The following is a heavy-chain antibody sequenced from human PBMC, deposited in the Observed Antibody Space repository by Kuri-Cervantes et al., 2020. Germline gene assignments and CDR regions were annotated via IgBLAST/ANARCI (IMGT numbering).Heavy chain of an antibody. CDR1: GFTFSDHY. CDR3: VRTANGSYPDY. D-gene: IGHD1-26*01. Sequence: GGSLRLSCAASGFTFSDHYMDWVRQAPGKGLEWVGRIRKKVNSYTTEYAASVRGRFTISRDDSKNSLYLQMDSLRTEDTAVYYCVRTANGSYPDYWGQGTLVTVSS. J-gene: IGHJ4*02. V-gene: IGHV3-72*01. CDR2: IRKKVNSYTT.